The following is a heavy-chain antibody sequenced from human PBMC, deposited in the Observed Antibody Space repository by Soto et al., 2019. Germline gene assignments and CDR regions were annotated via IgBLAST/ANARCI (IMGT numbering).Heavy chain of an antibody. D-gene: IGHD1-1*01. V-gene: IGHV3-30*03. CDR2: ISNDGTNT. J-gene: IGHJ4*02. CDR3: ARELGLTCTGTSCSYNWSDV. CDR1: GFTFSGYG. Sequence: GGSLRLSCAASGFTFSGYGMHWVRQAPGKGLEWVAVISNDGTNTYYVDSVKGRFTISRDNTNNLLYLQLTGLRADDTAVYYCARELGLTCTGTSCSYNWSDVRGPGTLVTVSS.